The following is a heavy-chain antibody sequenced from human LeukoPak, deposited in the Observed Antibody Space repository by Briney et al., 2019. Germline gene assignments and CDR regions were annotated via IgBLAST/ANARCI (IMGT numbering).Heavy chain of an antibody. CDR2: IIPIFGTA. CDR3: ARDQGYCGGDCYSTFDY. D-gene: IGHD2-21*02. J-gene: IGHJ4*02. Sequence: SVKVSCKASGGTFSSYAISWVRQAPGQGLGWMGGIIPIFGTANYAQKFQGRVTITADESTSTAYMELSSLRSEDTAVYYCARDQGYCGGDCYSTFDYWGQGTLVTVSS. CDR1: GGTFSSYA. V-gene: IGHV1-69*01.